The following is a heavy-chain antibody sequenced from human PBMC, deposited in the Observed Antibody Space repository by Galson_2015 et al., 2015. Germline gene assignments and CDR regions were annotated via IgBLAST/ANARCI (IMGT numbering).Heavy chain of an antibody. J-gene: IGHJ4*02. CDR3: ARQILDYDFWSGYYPTNFDY. V-gene: IGHV3-21*01. CDR1: EFTFSSYY. D-gene: IGHD3-3*01. Sequence: SLRLSCAASEFTFSSYYMSWVRQAPGKGLEWVSSISSTTTYIYYADSVKGRFTISRDNAKNSLYLQMKSLGAEDTAVYYCARQILDYDFWSGYYPTNFDYWGQGTLVTVSS. CDR2: ISSTTTYI.